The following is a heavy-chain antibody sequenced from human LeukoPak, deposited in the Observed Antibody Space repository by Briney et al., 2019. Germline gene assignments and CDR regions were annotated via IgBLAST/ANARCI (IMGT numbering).Heavy chain of an antibody. D-gene: IGHD2-2*01. CDR2: ISGSGGST. CDR1: GFTFSSYA. J-gene: IGHJ4*02. V-gene: IGHV3-23*01. CDR3: ARGYCSSTSCAMAAYYFDY. Sequence: PGGSLRLSCAASGFTFSSYAMSWVRQAPGKGLEWVSAISGSGGSTYYADSVKGRFTISRDNSKNTLYLQMNSLRAEDTAVYYCARGYCSSTSCAMAAYYFDYWGQGTLVTVSS.